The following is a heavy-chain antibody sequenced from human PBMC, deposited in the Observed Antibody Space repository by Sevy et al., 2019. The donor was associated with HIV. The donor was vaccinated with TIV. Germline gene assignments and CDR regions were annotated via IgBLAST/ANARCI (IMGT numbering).Heavy chain of an antibody. D-gene: IGHD3-3*01. CDR3: ARDRWRFLEWLRVAFDI. V-gene: IGHV3-30-3*01. CDR1: GFSFSGYA. CDR2: ISDDGSRK. J-gene: IGHJ3*02. Sequence: GGSLRLSCTASGFSFSGYAMHWVRQAPGKGLEWVVGISDDGSRKYYVDSVKDRFTISRDNSEITLYLEMNSLRSEDTAIYYCARDRWRFLEWLRVAFDIWGQGTMVTVSS.